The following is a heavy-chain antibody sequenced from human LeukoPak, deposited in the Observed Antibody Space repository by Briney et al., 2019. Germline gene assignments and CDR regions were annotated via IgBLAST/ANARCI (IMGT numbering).Heavy chain of an antibody. CDR1: GGTFNNSA. Sequence: SVKVSCKTSGGTFNNSAISWLRQAPGQGLEWLGGVMPLFGTAGYAQKFQGRVTITKDESTRTVYLELTSLTSDDTAVYYCARDVHGDYGSGWFDPWGQGTLVSVSS. CDR2: VMPLFGTA. V-gene: IGHV1-69*05. J-gene: IGHJ5*02. D-gene: IGHD4-17*01. CDR3: ARDVHGDYGSGWFDP.